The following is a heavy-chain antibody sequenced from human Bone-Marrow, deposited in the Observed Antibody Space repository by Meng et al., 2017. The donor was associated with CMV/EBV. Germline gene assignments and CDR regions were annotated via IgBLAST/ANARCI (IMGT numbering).Heavy chain of an antibody. CDR3: TKGAPSGTFFDY. Sequence: PSGSTCTNASMTRFRQAPGKGLEWGGRIKSKTDGGTTDYATPMTVRFTISRDDSKNTVYLQMNSLKTEDTAVYYCTKGAPSGTFFDYWGQGTLVTVSS. J-gene: IGHJ4*02. D-gene: IGHD1-1*01. CDR1: GSTCTNAS. V-gene: IGHV3-15*01. CDR2: IKSKTDGGTT.